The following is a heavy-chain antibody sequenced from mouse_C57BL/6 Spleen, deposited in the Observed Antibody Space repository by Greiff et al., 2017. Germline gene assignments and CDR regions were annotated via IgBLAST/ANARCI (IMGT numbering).Heavy chain of an antibody. Sequence: EVQLQQSGPELVKPGASVKISCKASGYSFTGYYMNWVKQSPEKSLEWIGEINPSTGGTTYNQKFKAKATLTVDKSSSTAYMQLKSLTSEDSAVYYCARRGLFGNYFDYWGQGTTLTVSS. CDR1: GYSFTGYY. D-gene: IGHD1-1*02. J-gene: IGHJ2*01. CDR3: ARRGLFGNYFDY. CDR2: INPSTGGT. V-gene: IGHV1-42*01.